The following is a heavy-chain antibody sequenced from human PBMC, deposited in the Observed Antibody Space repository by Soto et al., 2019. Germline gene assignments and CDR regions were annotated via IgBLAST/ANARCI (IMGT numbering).Heavy chain of an antibody. Sequence: QVQLVQSGAEVKKPGASVKVSCKASGYTFTSYAMHWVRQAPGQRLEWMGWINAGNGNTKYSQKFQGRVTITRDTAASTAHMGLSSLRSEDTAVDYCARGVGSGLSDYWGQGTLVTVSS. J-gene: IGHJ4*02. V-gene: IGHV1-3*01. CDR1: GYTFTSYA. CDR3: ARGVGSGLSDY. D-gene: IGHD1-26*01. CDR2: INAGNGNT.